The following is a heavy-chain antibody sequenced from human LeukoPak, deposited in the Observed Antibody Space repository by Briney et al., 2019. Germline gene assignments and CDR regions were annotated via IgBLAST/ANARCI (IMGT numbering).Heavy chain of an antibody. CDR3: ARGAGYSSGWSDYYYYGMDV. Sequence: SETLSPTCTVSGGSISSYYWSWIRQPPGKGLEWIGYIYYSGSTNYNPSLKSRVIISVDTSKNQFSLKLSSVTAADTAVYYCARGAGYSSGWSDYYYYGMDVWGQGTTVTVSS. V-gene: IGHV4-59*01. CDR2: IYYSGST. CDR1: GGSISSYY. D-gene: IGHD6-19*01. J-gene: IGHJ6*02.